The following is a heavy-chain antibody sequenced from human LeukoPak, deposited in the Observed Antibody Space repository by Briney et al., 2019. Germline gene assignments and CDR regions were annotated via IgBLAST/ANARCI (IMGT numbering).Heavy chain of an antibody. CDR1: GFTFSSYG. V-gene: IGHV3-30*18. CDR3: AKAWVKRTYSSSCWFDP. CDR2: ISYDGSNK. J-gene: IGHJ5*02. Sequence: PGGSLRLSCAASGFTFSSYGMHWVRQAPGKGLEWVAVISYDGSNKYYADSVKGRFTISRDNSKNTLYLQMNSLRAEDTAVYYCAKAWVKRTYSSSCWFDPWGQGTLVTVSS. D-gene: IGHD6-13*01.